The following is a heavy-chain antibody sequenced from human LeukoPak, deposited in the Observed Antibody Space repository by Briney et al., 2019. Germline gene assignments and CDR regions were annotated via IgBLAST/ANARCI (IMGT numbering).Heavy chain of an antibody. CDR2: VNHSGST. J-gene: IGHJ5*02. Sequence: PSETLSLTCAVYGGSFSGYYWSWIRQPPGKGLEWIGEVNHSGSTNYNPSLKSRVTISVDTSKNQFSLKLSSVTAADTAVYYCARVSGFWSGYPNWFDPWGQRTLVTVSS. V-gene: IGHV4-34*01. CDR3: ARVSGFWSGYPNWFDP. CDR1: GGSFSGYY. D-gene: IGHD3-3*01.